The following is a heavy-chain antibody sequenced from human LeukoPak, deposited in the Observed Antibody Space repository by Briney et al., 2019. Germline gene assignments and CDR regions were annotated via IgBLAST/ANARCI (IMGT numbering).Heavy chain of an antibody. D-gene: IGHD3-16*01. J-gene: IGHJ6*02. Sequence: SETLSLTCAFYGGSFSGYSLTWIRQPPGKGLEWIGEINHSGINHFNPSLKSRVTISADTSKKQVFLDLSSVTAADTAVYYCAKKKVDVMGNQYYYYYGLDVWGQGTTVTVSS. CDR1: GGSFSGYS. CDR3: AKKKVDVMGNQYYYYYGLDV. CDR2: INHSGIN. V-gene: IGHV4-34*01.